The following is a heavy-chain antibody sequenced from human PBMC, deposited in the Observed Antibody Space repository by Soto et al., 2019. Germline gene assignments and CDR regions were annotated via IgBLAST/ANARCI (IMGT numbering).Heavy chain of an antibody. Sequence: PSETLSLTCSVSGVSISSYYWGWIRQPPGKGLEWIGYIYYSGSTNYNPSLKSRVTISIDTSKNQFSLKLSSVTAADTAIYYCARRTDLGWQRYGEYWGQGTLVTVS. D-gene: IGHD3-16*01. J-gene: IGHJ4*02. CDR2: IYYSGST. CDR1: GVSISSYY. CDR3: ARRTDLGWQRYGEY. V-gene: IGHV4-59*08.